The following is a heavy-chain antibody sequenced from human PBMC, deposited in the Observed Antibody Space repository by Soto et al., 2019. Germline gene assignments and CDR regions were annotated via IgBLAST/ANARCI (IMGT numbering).Heavy chain of an antibody. CDR1: GFTFNNYA. J-gene: IGHJ4*02. CDR3: AKGRGASGSLTPRVDS. D-gene: IGHD2-15*01. Sequence: EVQLLESGGGLVQPGGSLRLSCAASGFTFNNYAMTWVRQAPGQGLEWVSAISGGGDTTSYADSVKGRFTVSKDGSKKTLYLQMSSLRAEDTALYYCAKGRGASGSLTPRVDSWGQGTLGTVSS. V-gene: IGHV3-23*01. CDR2: ISGGGDTT.